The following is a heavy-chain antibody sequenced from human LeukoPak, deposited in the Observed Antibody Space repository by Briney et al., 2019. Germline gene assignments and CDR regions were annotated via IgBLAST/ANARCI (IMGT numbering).Heavy chain of an antibody. J-gene: IGHJ4*02. V-gene: IGHV3-15*04. CDR3: TTYGSGRKFDY. D-gene: IGHD3-10*01. CDR1: GFTFSSYS. CDR2: IESKTDGGTT. Sequence: GGSLRLSCAASGFTFSSYSMNWVRQIPGKGLEWVGRIESKTDGGTTDYAAPVKGRFTISRDDSTNTLYLQMNSLKSEDTAVYYCTTYGSGRKFDYWGQGILVTVSS.